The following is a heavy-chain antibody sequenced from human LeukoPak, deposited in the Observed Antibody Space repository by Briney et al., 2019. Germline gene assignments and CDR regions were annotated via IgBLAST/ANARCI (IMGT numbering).Heavy chain of an antibody. CDR3: ARNGKDLYYYYYMDV. D-gene: IGHD1-26*01. CDR1: GGSISSYY. Sequence: PSETLSLTCTVSGGSISSYYWSWLRQPAGKGLEWIGRIYTSGSTNYNPSLKSRVTMSVDTSKNQFSLKLSSVTAADTAVYYCARNGKDLYYYYYMDVWGKGTAVTVSS. CDR2: IYTSGST. J-gene: IGHJ6*03. V-gene: IGHV4-4*07.